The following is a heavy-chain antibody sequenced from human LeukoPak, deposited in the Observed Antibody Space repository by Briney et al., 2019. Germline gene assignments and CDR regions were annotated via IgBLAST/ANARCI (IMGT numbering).Heavy chain of an antibody. CDR2: INPDGSDK. D-gene: IGHD6-19*01. Sequence: GGSLRLSCAGSGFIFRDYWLTWVRQAPGKGRQWVANINPDGSDKNYVDSLKGRFTIFRDNARNLLFLQMNSLRVEDTAVYYCAGPPQAGPFDYWGQGTLVTVSS. V-gene: IGHV3-7*01. CDR1: GFIFRDYW. J-gene: IGHJ4*02. CDR3: AGPPQAGPFDY.